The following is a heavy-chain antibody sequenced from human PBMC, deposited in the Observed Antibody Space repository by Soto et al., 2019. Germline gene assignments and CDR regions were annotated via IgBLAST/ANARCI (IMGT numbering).Heavy chain of an antibody. V-gene: IGHV4-30-4*01. CDR3: ASTSFGYSYGYRY. CDR1: GGSISSGDYY. D-gene: IGHD5-18*01. Sequence: SETLSLTCTVSGGSISSGDYYWSWIRQPPGKGLEWIGYIYYSGSTYYNPSLKSRVTISVDTSKNQFSLKLSFVTAADTAVYYCASTSFGYSYGYRYWGQGTLVTVSS. J-gene: IGHJ4*02. CDR2: IYYSGST.